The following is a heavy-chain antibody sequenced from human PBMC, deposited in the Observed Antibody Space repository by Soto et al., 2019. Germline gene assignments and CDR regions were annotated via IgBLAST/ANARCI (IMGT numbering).Heavy chain of an antibody. Sequence: GGSLILSCAASGFTFSSYGMHWVRQAPGKGLEWVAVIWYDGSNKYYADSVKGRFTISRDNSKNTLYLQMNSLRAEDTAVYYCANYDFWSGYGMDVWGQGTTVTVSS. CDR2: IWYDGSNK. V-gene: IGHV3-33*06. CDR1: GFTFSSYG. J-gene: IGHJ6*02. CDR3: ANYDFWSGYGMDV. D-gene: IGHD3-3*01.